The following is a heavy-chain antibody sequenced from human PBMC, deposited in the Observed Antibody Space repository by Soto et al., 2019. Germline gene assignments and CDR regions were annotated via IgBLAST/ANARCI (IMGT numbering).Heavy chain of an antibody. D-gene: IGHD1-26*01. CDR2: VSGSGGNT. CDR3: AIGSYDY. J-gene: IGHJ4*02. Sequence: DVHLLESGGGLVQPGESLRLSCAASGFTFSNYDMSWVRQAPGRGLDWVSVVSGSGGNTYYADSVKGRFTISRDNSKNTLYLQMNNLRAEDTALYYCAIGSYDYWGQGTLVTVSS. V-gene: IGHV3-23*01. CDR1: GFTFSNYD.